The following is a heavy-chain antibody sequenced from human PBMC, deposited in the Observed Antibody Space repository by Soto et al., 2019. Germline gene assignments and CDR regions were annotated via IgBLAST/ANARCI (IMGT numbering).Heavy chain of an antibody. V-gene: IGHV4-34*01. CDR1: GGSFSGYY. CDR3: ARANPRRWYCSSTSCPYYMDV. J-gene: IGHJ6*03. CDR2: INHSGST. Sequence: KPSETLSLTCAVYGGSFSGYYWSWIRQPPGKGLEWIGEINHSGSTNYNPSLKSRVTISVDTSKNQFSLKLSSVTAADTAVYYCARANPRRWYCSSTSCPYYMDVWGKGTTVTVSS. D-gene: IGHD2-2*01.